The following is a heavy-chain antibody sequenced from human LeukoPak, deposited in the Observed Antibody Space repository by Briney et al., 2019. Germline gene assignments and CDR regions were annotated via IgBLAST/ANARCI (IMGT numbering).Heavy chain of an antibody. Sequence: PGGSLRLSCAASGFTFSGYGMLWVRQAPGKGLEWVAFIRYDGSNKYYADSVKGRFTISRDNSKNTLYLQMNSLRAEDTAVYYCAKDLLSIAARPGSLDVWGKGTTVTVSS. D-gene: IGHD6-6*01. CDR2: IRYDGSNK. V-gene: IGHV3-30*02. J-gene: IGHJ6*04. CDR1: GFTFSGYG. CDR3: AKDLLSIAARPGSLDV.